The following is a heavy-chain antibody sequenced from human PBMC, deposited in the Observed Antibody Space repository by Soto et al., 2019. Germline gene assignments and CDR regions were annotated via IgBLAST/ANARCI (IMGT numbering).Heavy chain of an antibody. CDR1: GYTFTSYG. CDR3: ARDYFYGSGSYYNSNWFDP. D-gene: IGHD3-10*01. J-gene: IGHJ5*02. V-gene: IGHV1-18*01. CDR2: ISAYNGNT. Sequence: QVQLVQSGAEVKKPGASVKVSCKASGYTFTSYGSSWVRQAPGQRLEWMGWISAYNGNTNYAQKLQGRVTMTTDTSTSTAYMELRSLRSDDTAVYYCARDYFYGSGSYYNSNWFDPWGQGTLVTVSS.